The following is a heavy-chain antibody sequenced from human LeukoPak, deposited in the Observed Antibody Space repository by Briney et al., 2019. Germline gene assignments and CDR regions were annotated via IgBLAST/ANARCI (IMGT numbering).Heavy chain of an antibody. D-gene: IGHD3-10*01. CDR2: ITSGVGIT. CDR1: GFTFSNYG. CDR3: AKGDYYDFDY. J-gene: IGHJ4*02. V-gene: IGHV3-23*01. Sequence: AGGSLRLSCAASGFTFSNYGMNWVRQAPGKGLEWVSIITSGVGITYYADSVKGRFTISRDNSKYTLYLQMNSLRAEDTAVYYCAKGDYYDFDYWGQGTLVTVSS.